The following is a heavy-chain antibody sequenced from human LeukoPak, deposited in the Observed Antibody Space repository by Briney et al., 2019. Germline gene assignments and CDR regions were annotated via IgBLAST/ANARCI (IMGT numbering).Heavy chain of an antibody. Sequence: GASVKVSCKASGYTFTSYGISWVRQAPGQGLEWMGWISAYNGNTNYAQKLQGRVTMTTDTSTSTAYMELRSLRSDDTAVYYCARDPGITIFGVAFDYWGQGTLVTVSS. CDR1: GYTFTSYG. CDR3: ARDPGITIFGVAFDY. J-gene: IGHJ4*02. V-gene: IGHV1-18*01. D-gene: IGHD3-3*01. CDR2: ISAYNGNT.